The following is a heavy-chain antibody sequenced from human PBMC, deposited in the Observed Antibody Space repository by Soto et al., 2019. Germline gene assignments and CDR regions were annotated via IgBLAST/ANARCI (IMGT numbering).Heavy chain of an antibody. J-gene: IGHJ4*02. D-gene: IGHD3-3*01. CDR1: GFSLSTSGVG. CDR3: AHSGGYDFWSGFKLDY. CDR2: IYWNDDK. V-gene: IGHV2-5*01. Sequence: SGPTLVNPTQTLTLTCTFSGFSLSTSGVGVGWIRQPPGKALEWLALIYWNDDKRYSPSLKSRLTITKDTSKNQVVLTMTNMGPVDTATYYCAHSGGYDFWSGFKLDYWGQGTLVTSPQ.